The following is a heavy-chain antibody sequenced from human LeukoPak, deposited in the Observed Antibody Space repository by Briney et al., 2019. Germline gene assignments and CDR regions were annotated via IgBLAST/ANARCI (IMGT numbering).Heavy chain of an antibody. CDR2: ISWNSGNI. J-gene: IGHJ6*03. CDR3: ARGSIAAAGSSKGYMDV. D-gene: IGHD6-13*01. CDR1: GFTLADYN. V-gene: IGHV3-9*01. Sequence: GGSLRLSCAASGFTLADYNLHWVRHAPGEGLEWVSGISWNSGNIGYADSVKGRFTISRDNAKNSLYLQMHSLRAEDTTVYYCARGSIAAAGSSKGYMDVWGKGATVTVSS.